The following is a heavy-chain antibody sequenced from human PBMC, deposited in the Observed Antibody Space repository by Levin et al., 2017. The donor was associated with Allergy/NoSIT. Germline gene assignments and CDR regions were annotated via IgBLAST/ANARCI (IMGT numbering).Heavy chain of an antibody. J-gene: IGHJ4*02. CDR1: GVSISSYY. V-gene: IGHV4-59*01. CDR3: ARVAHWSYYFDY. Sequence: SETLSLTCTVSGVSISSYYWSWIRQPPGKGLEWIGYIYYSGSTNYNPSLKSRVTISVDTSKNQFSLKLISVTAVDTAVYYCARVAHWSYYFDYWGQGTLVTVSS. D-gene: IGHD1-1*01. CDR2: IYYSGST.